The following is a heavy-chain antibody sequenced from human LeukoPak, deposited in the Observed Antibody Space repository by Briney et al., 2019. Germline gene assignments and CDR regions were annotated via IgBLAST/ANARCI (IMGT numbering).Heavy chain of an antibody. CDR2: IDKDGSGT. J-gene: IGHJ4*02. V-gene: IGHV3-7*01. CDR3: ATAEWYRHDY. D-gene: IGHD3-3*01. Sequence: GGSLRLSCATSGFYFNYYFMAWVRQAPGKGLEWLATIDKDGSGTEYIDSVRGRLTISRDNTKKSIHLQMSSLSADDTAFYFCATAEWYRHDYGGQGTLVTVSS. CDR1: GFYFNYYF.